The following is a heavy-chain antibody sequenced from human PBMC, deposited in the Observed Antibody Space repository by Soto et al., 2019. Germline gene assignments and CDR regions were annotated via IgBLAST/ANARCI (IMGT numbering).Heavy chain of an antibody. CDR1: GDSVTSDY. CDR2: IYLGGSA. J-gene: IGHJ6*02. CDR3: TRGKWFPRGYGMDV. D-gene: IGHD3-22*01. V-gene: IGHV4-59*02. Sequence: QVQLQESGPGLVKPSETLSLTCTVSGDSVTSDYWSWIRQPPGKRLEYIGFIYLGGSANYNPSLGSRVAISPDKSNNPLSLRLTSVTAADTAVDYCTRGKWFPRGYGMDVWGRGTTVTVS.